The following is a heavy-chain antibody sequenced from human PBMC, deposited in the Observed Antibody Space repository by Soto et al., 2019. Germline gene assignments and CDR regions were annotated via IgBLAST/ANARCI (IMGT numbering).Heavy chain of an antibody. Sequence: PSETLSLTCTVSGGSITDYSWVWIRQPAGKGLEWIGYFYYSGNTNYNPSLKSRVTISVDTSKNQFSLRLSSVTAADTAVYFCAVTRGGAHPHDIWGQGTMVTVSS. CDR1: GGSITDYS. J-gene: IGHJ3*02. CDR2: FYYSGNT. V-gene: IGHV4-59*01. D-gene: IGHD2-21*02. CDR3: AVTRGGAHPHDI.